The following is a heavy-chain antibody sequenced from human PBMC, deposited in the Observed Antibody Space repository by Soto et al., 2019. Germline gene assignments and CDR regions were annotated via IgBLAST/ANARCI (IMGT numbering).Heavy chain of an antibody. V-gene: IGHV3-30-3*01. CDR1: GFTFSNYF. Sequence: QVRLVESGGGVVRPGRSLRLACAASGFTFSNYFMHWVRQAPGKGLEWVAAISYDGSEKLYADSVRGRFTIFRDNSNDTVIVQMNSLRTEDTAVYYCARDFPQNEFDYWSEGTLVTVSS. D-gene: IGHD1-1*01. J-gene: IGHJ4*02. CDR2: ISYDGSEK. CDR3: ARDFPQNEFDY.